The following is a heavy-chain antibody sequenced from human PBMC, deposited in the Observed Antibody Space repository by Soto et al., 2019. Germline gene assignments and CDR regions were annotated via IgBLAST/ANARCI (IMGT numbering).Heavy chain of an antibody. V-gene: IGHV4-31*03. D-gene: IGHD3-9*01. Sequence: PSETLSLTCTVSGGSISSGGYYWSWIRQHPGKGLEWIGYIYYSGSTYYNPSLKSRVTISVDTSKNQFSLKLSSVTAADTAVYYCARSDILTGWTFDYWGQGTLVTVS. J-gene: IGHJ4*02. CDR1: GGSISSGGYY. CDR3: ARSDILTGWTFDY. CDR2: IYYSGST.